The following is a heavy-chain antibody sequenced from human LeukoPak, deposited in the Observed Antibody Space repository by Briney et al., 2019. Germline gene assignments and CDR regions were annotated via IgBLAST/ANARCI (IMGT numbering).Heavy chain of an antibody. CDR1: GGSISSSSYY. CDR3: ARHGSWYSSGWYEDYLDY. V-gene: IGHV4-39*01. D-gene: IGHD6-19*01. J-gene: IGHJ4*02. Sequence: ASETLSLTCAVSGGSISSSSYYWAWIRQPPGKGLEWIGSIYYSGSTSYNPSLNSRFTISIDTSKSQFSLNLRSVTAADTAVYYCARHGSWYSSGWYEDYLDYWGQGTLVTVSS. CDR2: IYYSGST.